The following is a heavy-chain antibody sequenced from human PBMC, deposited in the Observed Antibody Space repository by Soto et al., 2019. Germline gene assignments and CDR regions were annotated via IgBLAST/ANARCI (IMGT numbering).Heavy chain of an antibody. V-gene: IGHV3-33*01. J-gene: IGHJ3*02. Sequence: QVQLVESVGGVVQPGTSLRLSCAASGFTFNNYVMHWVRQAPGKGLEWVAFIWYDGSNKYYADSVKGRFTISRDNSKSTVYLQMNSLRAEDTAVYYCARESSSSSAFDIWGQGTMVIVSS. CDR3: ARESSSSSAFDI. CDR1: GFTFNNYV. CDR2: IWYDGSNK. D-gene: IGHD6-6*01.